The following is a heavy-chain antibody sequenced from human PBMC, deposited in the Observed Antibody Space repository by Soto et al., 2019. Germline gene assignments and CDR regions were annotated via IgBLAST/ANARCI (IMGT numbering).Heavy chain of an antibody. CDR1: GFTFSGSA. CDR3: TRPYTNYVAY. V-gene: IGHV3-73*01. CDR2: TRSKANNYAT. D-gene: IGHD4-4*01. Sequence: GGSLRLSCAASGFTFSGSAMHWVRQASGKGLEWVGRTRSKANNYATAYAASVKGRFTISRDDSKNTAYLQMNSLKTEDTAVYYCTRPYTNYVAYWGQGTLVTVSS. J-gene: IGHJ4*02.